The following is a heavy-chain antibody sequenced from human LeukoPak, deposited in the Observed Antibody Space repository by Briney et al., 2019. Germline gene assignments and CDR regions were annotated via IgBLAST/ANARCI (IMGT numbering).Heavy chain of an antibody. D-gene: IGHD6-19*01. CDR2: ISDNGGST. CDR1: GFTFSSYA. Sequence: GGSLRLSCAASGFTFSSYAMSWVGQAPGKGLEWVSVISDNGGSTYYADSVKGRFTISRDNFKNTLYLQMNSLRAEDTAVYYCAKARFGSGWYDNWGQGTLVTVSS. V-gene: IGHV3-23*01. J-gene: IGHJ5*02. CDR3: AKARFGSGWYDN.